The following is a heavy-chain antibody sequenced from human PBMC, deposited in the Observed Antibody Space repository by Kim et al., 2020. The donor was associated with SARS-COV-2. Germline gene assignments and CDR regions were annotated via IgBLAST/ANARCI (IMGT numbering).Heavy chain of an antibody. Sequence: PSLKSRVTISVDTSKNQFSLKLSSVTAADTAVYYCARGYSSGWYIPFDYWGQGTLVTVSS. V-gene: IGHV4-34*01. CDR3: ARGYSSGWYIPFDY. J-gene: IGHJ4*02. D-gene: IGHD6-19*01.